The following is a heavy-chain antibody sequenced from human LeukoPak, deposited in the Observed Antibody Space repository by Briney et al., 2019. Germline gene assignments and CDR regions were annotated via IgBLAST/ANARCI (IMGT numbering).Heavy chain of an antibody. Sequence: ASVKVSCKGSGYTFTDYYMHWVRQAPGQGLEWIGWINPNSGGTKFALKFQGRVTLTRDTSINTAYMELSSLRSDETAVYYCARVWAYHDSSGYLEYFHEWGQGTLVTVSS. V-gene: IGHV1-2*02. CDR3: ARVWAYHDSSGYLEYFHE. J-gene: IGHJ1*01. CDR1: GYTFTDYY. CDR2: INPNSGGT. D-gene: IGHD3-22*01.